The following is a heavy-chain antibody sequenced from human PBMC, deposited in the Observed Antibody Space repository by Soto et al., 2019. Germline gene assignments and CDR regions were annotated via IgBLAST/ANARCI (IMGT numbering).Heavy chain of an antibody. J-gene: IGHJ2*01. CDR1: GFTFSSYA. Sequence: EVQLVESGGGLVQPGGSLRLSCAASGFTFSSYAMHWVRQAPGKGLEYVSAISSNGGSTYYANSVKGRFTISRDNYRITLYLQVGSLRAEDMAVYYCARQNWYFDLWGRSTLFTVSS. CDR2: ISSNGGST. V-gene: IGHV3-64*01. CDR3: ARQNWYFDL.